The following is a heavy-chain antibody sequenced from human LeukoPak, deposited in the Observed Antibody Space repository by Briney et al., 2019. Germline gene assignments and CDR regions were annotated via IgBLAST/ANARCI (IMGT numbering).Heavy chain of an antibody. CDR1: GFTFSSYW. J-gene: IGHJ4*02. CDR2: INQDGSEK. Sequence: GGSLRLSCAASGFTFSSYWMSWVRQAPGKGLEWVANINQDGSEKYYVDSVKGRFTISRDNAKNSLYLQMNSLRAEDTAVYYCAREYYDILTGYYHSYFDYWGQGTLVTVSS. V-gene: IGHV3-7*01. CDR3: AREYYDILTGYYHSYFDY. D-gene: IGHD3-9*01.